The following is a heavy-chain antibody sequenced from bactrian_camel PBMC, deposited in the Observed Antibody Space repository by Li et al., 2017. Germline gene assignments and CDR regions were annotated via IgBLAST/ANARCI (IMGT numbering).Heavy chain of an antibody. D-gene: IGHD1*01. CDR2: IDSGGRT. J-gene: IGHJ4*01. Sequence: HVQLVESGGGSVQAGGSLKLSCTTSQYTYSGRCMGWFRQAPGKERERVATIDSGGRTGYADSVKGRFTISRDNAKNTLYLQLNNLGIDDTAMYYCGKGPWGGGAWYGWDQGTQVTVSS. CDR1: QYTYSGRC. CDR3: GKGPWGGGAWYG. V-gene: IGHV3S55*01.